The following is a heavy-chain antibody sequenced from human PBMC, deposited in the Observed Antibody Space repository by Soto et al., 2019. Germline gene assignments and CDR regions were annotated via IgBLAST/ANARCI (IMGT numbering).Heavy chain of an antibody. CDR3: AKSSYYDQASELGY. V-gene: IGHV3-30*18. J-gene: IGHJ4*02. D-gene: IGHD3-22*01. CDR1: GFTFSSYD. Sequence: QVQLVESGGCVVQPGRSLRLSCAASGFTFSSYDMHWVRQAPGKGLEWGAVISYDGSNKYYADSVKGRFTISRDNSKNTLYLQMNSLRAEDTAVYYCAKSSYYDQASELGYWGQGTLVTVSS. CDR2: ISYDGSNK.